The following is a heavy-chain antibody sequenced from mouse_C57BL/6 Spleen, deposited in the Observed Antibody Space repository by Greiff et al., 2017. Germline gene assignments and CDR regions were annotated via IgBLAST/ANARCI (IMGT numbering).Heavy chain of an antibody. D-gene: IGHD1-1*01. CDR3: ARDYYGSSYYAMDY. V-gene: IGHV5-4*01. CDR2: ISDGGSYT. Sequence: DVKLVESGGGLVKPGGSLKLSCAASGFTFSSYAMSWVRQTPEKRLEWVATISDGGSYTYYPDNVKGRFTISRDNAKNNLYLQMSHLKSEDTAMYYCARDYYGSSYYAMDYWGRGTSVTVSS. CDR1: GFTFSSYA. J-gene: IGHJ4*01.